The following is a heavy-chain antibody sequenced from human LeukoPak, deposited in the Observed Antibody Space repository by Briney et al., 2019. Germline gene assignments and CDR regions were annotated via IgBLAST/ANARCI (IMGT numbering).Heavy chain of an antibody. V-gene: IGHV3-15*01. J-gene: IGHJ4*02. CDR3: TTYPSTFAYYYGSGSYFDY. D-gene: IGHD3-10*01. CDR1: GFIFSNAL. Sequence: GGSVRLSCGVWGFIFSNALVIWVRQAPGGGREWGGRIKSKTDGGTTEYATTVKGRFTISRDDSKNTKYLQMNSLKTEDTAVYYCTTYPSTFAYYYGSGSYFDYWGQGTLVTVSS. CDR2: IKSKTDGGTT.